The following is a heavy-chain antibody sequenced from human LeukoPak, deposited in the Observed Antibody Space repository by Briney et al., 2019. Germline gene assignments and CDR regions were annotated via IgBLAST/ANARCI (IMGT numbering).Heavy chain of an antibody. CDR3: AKEDDAAPEGEFYFDS. J-gene: IGHJ4*02. CDR1: GFTLSSYAM. Sequence: GSLRLSCAASGFTLSSYAMSWVRQPPGKGLEWIGEIYRSGSTNYNPSLKSRVTISLDKSKNQFSLKLNSVTAADTAVYYCAKEDDAAPEGEFYFDSWGQGTLVTVSS. CDR2: IYRSGST. D-gene: IGHD6-13*01. V-gene: IGHV4-4*02.